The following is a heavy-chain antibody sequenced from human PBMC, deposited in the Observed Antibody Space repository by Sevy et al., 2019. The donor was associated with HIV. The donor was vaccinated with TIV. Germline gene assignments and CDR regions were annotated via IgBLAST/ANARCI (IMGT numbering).Heavy chain of an antibody. Sequence: ASVKVSCKASGYTFTTHFIHWLRQAPGQAPGQGLEWMGLINPSRDSTTYARNFQVRISMTRDTSTGTFYMELWSLTSEDTAMYFCAGGDRLLWLTSLDYWGQGTPVTVSS. V-gene: IGHV1-46*01. J-gene: IGHJ4*02. D-gene: IGHD5-18*01. CDR1: GYTFTTHF. CDR3: AGGDRLLWLTSLDY. CDR2: INPSRDST.